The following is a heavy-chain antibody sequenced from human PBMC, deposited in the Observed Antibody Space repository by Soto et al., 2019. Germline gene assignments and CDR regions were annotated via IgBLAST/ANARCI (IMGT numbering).Heavy chain of an antibody. D-gene: IGHD3-10*01. J-gene: IGHJ6*02. CDR1: SGPSRSHN. CDR2: IYHTGDT. Sequence: QVQLQQSGPGLVKPSETLSLTCTVSSGPSRSHNWGWIRQPPGGGLEWIGYIYHTGDTSYNPSLSSRVTISADTSTNLISLTLRSVTAADTAVYYCVRQGIGDLHGLVDVWGQGTRVSVSS. CDR3: VRQGIGDLHGLVDV. V-gene: IGHV4-59*08.